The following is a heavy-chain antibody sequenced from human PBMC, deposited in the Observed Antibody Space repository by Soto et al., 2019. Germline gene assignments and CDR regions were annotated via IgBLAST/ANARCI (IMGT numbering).Heavy chain of an antibody. Sequence: QVQLVESGGGVVQPGRSLRLSCAASGFTFSSYGMHWVRQAPGKGLEWVAVISYDGSNKYYADSVKGRFTISRDNSKNTLYLQMNSLRAEDTAVYYCARSTSETKLRFLEWFVDYWGQGTLVTVSS. D-gene: IGHD3-3*01. J-gene: IGHJ4*02. CDR1: GFTFSSYG. V-gene: IGHV3-30*03. CDR2: ISYDGSNK. CDR3: ARSTSETKLRFLEWFVDY.